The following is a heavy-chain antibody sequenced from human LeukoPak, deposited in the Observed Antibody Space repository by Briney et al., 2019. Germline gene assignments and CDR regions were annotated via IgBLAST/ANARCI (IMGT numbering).Heavy chain of an antibody. CDR2: IIPIFGTA. D-gene: IGHD6-13*01. Sequence: ASVKVSCKASGGTFSSYAIGWVRQAPGQGLEWMGGIIPIFGTANYAQKFQGRVTITADKSTSTAYMELSSLRSEDTAVYYCARVSVGAAAGYYFDYWGQGTLVTVSS. J-gene: IGHJ4*02. V-gene: IGHV1-69*06. CDR1: GGTFSSYA. CDR3: ARVSVGAAAGYYFDY.